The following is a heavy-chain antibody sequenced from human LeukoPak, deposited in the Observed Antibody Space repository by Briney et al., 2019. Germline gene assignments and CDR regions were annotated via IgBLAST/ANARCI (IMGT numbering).Heavy chain of an antibody. CDR3: ARHVSSDLRIVVVTSDWYFDR. CDR2: IYYSGST. J-gene: IGHJ2*01. Sequence: SETLSLTCIVSGGSISSSRFYWGWIRQPPGKGLEWIGTIYYSGSTYYNPSLKSRVTISADTSKNQFSLNLGSVTAADTGVYYCARHVSSDLRIVVVTSDWYFDRWGRATLVTVSS. CDR1: GGSISSSRFY. D-gene: IGHD2-21*02. V-gene: IGHV4-39*01.